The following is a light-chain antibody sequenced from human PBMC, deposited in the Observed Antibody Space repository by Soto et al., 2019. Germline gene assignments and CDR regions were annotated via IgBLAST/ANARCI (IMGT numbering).Light chain of an antibody. CDR2: GAS. V-gene: IGKV3-15*01. CDR3: QQYYNWPRYT. Sequence: EIVVTQSPATLSLSPGERATLSCRASQSVGTNLAWYLQKPGQAPRLLIFGASARATGLPARFSGSGPGTEFTLTISSLQSEDFAVYFCQQYYNWPRYTFGQGTKIEIK. CDR1: QSVGTN. J-gene: IGKJ2*01.